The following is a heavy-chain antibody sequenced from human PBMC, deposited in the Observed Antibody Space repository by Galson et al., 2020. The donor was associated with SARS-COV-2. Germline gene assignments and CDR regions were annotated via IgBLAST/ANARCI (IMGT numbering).Heavy chain of an antibody. D-gene: IGHD6-13*01. V-gene: IGHV3-23*01. CDR2: ISGSGGST. J-gene: IGHJ5*02. Sequence: GGSLRLSCAASGFTFSSYAMSWVRQAPGKGLEWVSAISGSGGSTYYADSVKGRFTISRDNSKNTLYLQMNSLRAEDTVVYYCAKDPNIAAAGTILGWFDPWGQGTMVTVSS. CDR1: GFTFSSYA. CDR3: AKDPNIAAAGTILGWFDP.